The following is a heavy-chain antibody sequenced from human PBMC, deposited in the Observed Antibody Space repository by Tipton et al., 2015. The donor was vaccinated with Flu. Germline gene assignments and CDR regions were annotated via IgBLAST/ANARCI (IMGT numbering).Heavy chain of an antibody. CDR2: MNPNSGNT. CDR3: ARLGYDFWSGYSNWFDP. J-gene: IGHJ5*02. CDR1: GYTFTSYD. Sequence: QSGAEVKKPGASVKVSCKASGYTFTSYDINWVRQATGQGLEWMGWMNPNSGNTGYAQKFQGRVTMTRNTPISTAYMELSSLRSEDTAVYYCARLGYDFWSGYSNWFDPWGQGTLVTVSS. V-gene: IGHV1-8*01. D-gene: IGHD3-3*01.